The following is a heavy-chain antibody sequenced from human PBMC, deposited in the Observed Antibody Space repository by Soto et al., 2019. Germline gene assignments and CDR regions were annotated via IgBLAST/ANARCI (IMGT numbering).Heavy chain of an antibody. V-gene: IGHV4-4*07. J-gene: IGHJ5*02. CDR3: AGGSLQFDP. Sequence: PSETLSLTCTVSGASLSSYYWSWIRQPAGKGLEWIGRIYPSGNTNYKSSLKSRVTMSVDTSKNQFSLKLSSLTAADTAVYYCAGGSLQFDPWGHGTLVTVSS. CDR1: GASLSSYY. CDR2: IYPSGNT.